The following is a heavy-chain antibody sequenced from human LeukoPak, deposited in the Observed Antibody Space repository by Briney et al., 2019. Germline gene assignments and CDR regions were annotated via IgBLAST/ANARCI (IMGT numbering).Heavy chain of an antibody. CDR2: IYSGGST. V-gene: IGHV3-66*01. CDR3: RSPSQSVGMDV. J-gene: IGHJ6*02. CDR1: GFTVSNNY. Sequence: PGGSLRLSCAASGFTVSNNYMSWVRQAPGKGLEWVSVIYSGGSTYYADSVKGRFTISRDTSKNTLYLQMNSLRAEDTAVYYCRSPSQSVGMDVWGQGITVIVSS.